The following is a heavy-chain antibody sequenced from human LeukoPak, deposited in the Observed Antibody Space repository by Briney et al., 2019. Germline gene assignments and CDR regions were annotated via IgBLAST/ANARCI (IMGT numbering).Heavy chain of an antibody. CDR2: IYTSGST. CDR1: GGSISSYY. J-gene: IGHJ4*02. V-gene: IGHV4-4*07. Sequence: SETLSLTCTVSGGSISSYYWSWIRQPAGKGLEWIGRIYTSGSTNYNPSLKSRVTISVDTSKNQFSLKLSSVTAADTAVYYCARRPDVTTTETLIVYFDYWGQGTLVTVSS. CDR3: ARRPDVTTTETLIVYFDY. D-gene: IGHD4-17*01.